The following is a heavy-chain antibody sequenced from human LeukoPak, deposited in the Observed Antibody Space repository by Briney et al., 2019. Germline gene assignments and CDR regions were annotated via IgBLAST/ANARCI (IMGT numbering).Heavy chain of an antibody. CDR2: IYYSGST. D-gene: IGHD6-13*01. Sequence: SETLSLTCTVSGGSISSYYWSWIRQPPGKRLEWIGYIYYSGSTNYNPSLKSRVTISVDTSKNQFSLKLSSVTAADTAVYYCARGRSSWYVGWFDPWGQGTLVTVSS. J-gene: IGHJ5*02. CDR3: ARGRSSWYVGWFDP. CDR1: GGSISSYY. V-gene: IGHV4-59*01.